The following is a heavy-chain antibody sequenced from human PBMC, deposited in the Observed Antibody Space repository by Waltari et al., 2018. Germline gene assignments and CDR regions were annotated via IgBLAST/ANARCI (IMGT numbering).Heavy chain of an antibody. V-gene: IGHV3-7*01. CDR2: IKQDGSEK. D-gene: IGHD3-9*01. Sequence: EVQLVESGGGLVQPGGSLRLSCAASGFTFSSYWMSWVRQAPGKGLEWVANIKQDGSEKYYVDSVKGRFTISRDNAKNSLYLQMNSLRAEDTAVYYCARAGYFDLGYYYYMDVWGKGTTVTVSS. CDR1: GFTFSSYW. CDR3: ARAGYFDLGYYYYMDV. J-gene: IGHJ6*03.